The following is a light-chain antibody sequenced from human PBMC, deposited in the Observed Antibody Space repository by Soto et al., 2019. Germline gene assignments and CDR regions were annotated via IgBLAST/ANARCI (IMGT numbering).Light chain of an antibody. V-gene: IGKV3-15*01. CDR2: GAS. CDR1: QSPNSN. J-gene: IGKJ1*01. Sequence: ETVMTQSPATLSVSPGERATLSCRASQSPNSNLAWYQQKPGQAPRLLIDGASDRATGIPDRFSGSGYGTEFTLSISSLQSEDFAVYYCQQYNTWPWTFGQGTKVEIK. CDR3: QQYNTWPWT.